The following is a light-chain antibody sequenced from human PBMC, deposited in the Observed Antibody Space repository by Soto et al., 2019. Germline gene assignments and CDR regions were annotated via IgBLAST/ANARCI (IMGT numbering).Light chain of an antibody. J-gene: IGLJ2*01. CDR1: TSNIGTNA. CDR3: AAWDDRLNGVV. V-gene: IGLV1-44*01. CDR2: SNN. Sequence: QSVLTQPPSASETPGQRVTISCSGSTSNIGTNAVNWYQQLPGTAPKLLIYSNNERPSGVPDRFSGSKSGTSASLAISGLQSEYEADYYCAAWDDRLNGVVFGGGTKLTVL.